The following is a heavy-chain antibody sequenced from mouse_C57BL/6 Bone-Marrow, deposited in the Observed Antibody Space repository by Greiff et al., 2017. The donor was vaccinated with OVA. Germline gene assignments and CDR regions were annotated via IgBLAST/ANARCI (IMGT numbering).Heavy chain of an antibody. Sequence: EVHLVESGGGLVKPGGSLKLSCAASGFTFSDYGMHWVRQAPEKGLEWVAYISSGSSTIYYADTVKGRFTISRDNAKNTLFLQMTSLRSEDTAMYYCAGRVIYYYGSRDFDVWGTGTTVTVSS. CDR2: ISSGSSTI. V-gene: IGHV5-17*01. D-gene: IGHD1-1*01. CDR1: GFTFSDYG. CDR3: AGRVIYYYGSRDFDV. J-gene: IGHJ1*03.